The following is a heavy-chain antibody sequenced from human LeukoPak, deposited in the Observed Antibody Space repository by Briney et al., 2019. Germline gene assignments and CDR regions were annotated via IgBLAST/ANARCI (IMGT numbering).Heavy chain of an antibody. CDR1: GFTFGDYA. D-gene: IGHD1-14*01. Sequence: GGSLRLSCTASGFTFGDYAMSWVRQAPGKGLEWVSAITTGGDSTYYADSVKGRFTISRDNSKNTLYLQMNSLRVEDTAVYYCAKENPLEGLDYWGQGTLVTVSS. CDR3: AKENPLEGLDY. J-gene: IGHJ4*02. V-gene: IGHV3-23*01. CDR2: ITTGGDST.